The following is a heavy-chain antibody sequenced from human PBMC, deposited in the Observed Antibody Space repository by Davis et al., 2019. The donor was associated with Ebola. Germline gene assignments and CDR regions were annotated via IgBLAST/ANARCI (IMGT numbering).Heavy chain of an antibody. V-gene: IGHV1-46*01. Sequence: ASVQVSCNASSYTFTTYYMHWVRQAPGQGLEWMGIINPDGGSTSYAQKFQGRVTMTRDTSTNTVYMELSSLRSDDTAVFYCARDESLTTPSYYFDNWGQGTLVTVSS. J-gene: IGHJ4*02. D-gene: IGHD4/OR15-4a*01. CDR3: ARDESLTTPSYYFDN. CDR2: INPDGGST. CDR1: SYTFTTYY.